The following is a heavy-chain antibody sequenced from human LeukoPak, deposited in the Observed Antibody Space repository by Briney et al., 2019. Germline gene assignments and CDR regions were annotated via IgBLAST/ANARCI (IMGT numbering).Heavy chain of an antibody. CDR1: GFTFSAYG. V-gene: IGHV3-30*02. CDR2: IRHDGSNK. D-gene: IGHD2-2*01. Sequence: GGSLRLSCAASGFTFSAYGMYWVHQAPGKGLEWVAVIRHDGSNKYYADSVKGRFTISRDNFKNTLYLQMNSLGAEDTAMYYCAKASSASPPCLNLWGQGTLVTVSS. CDR3: AKASSASPPCLNL. J-gene: IGHJ5*02.